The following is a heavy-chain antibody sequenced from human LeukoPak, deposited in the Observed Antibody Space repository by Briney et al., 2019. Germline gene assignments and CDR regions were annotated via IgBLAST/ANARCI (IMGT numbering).Heavy chain of an antibody. Sequence: ASVKVSCKASGYTFTSYDINWVRQATGQGLEWMGWMNPNSGNTGYAQKFQGRVTMTRNTSISTAYMELSSPRSEDTAVYYCARRKFGYDDAFDIWGQGTMVTVSS. V-gene: IGHV1-8*01. CDR2: MNPNSGNT. J-gene: IGHJ3*02. D-gene: IGHD5-12*01. CDR3: ARRKFGYDDAFDI. CDR1: GYTFTSYD.